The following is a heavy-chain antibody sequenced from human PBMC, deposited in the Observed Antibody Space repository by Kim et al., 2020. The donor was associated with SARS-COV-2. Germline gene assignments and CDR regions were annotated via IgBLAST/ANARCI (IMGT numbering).Heavy chain of an antibody. Sequence: GGSLRLSCAASGFTFSGSAMHWVRQASGKGLEWVGRIRSKAKSYATAYAASVKGRFTISRDDSKNTAYLQMNSLKTEDTAVYYCTRLGIAAAGVEYWGQGTLVTVSS. D-gene: IGHD6-13*01. CDR2: IRSKAKSYAT. V-gene: IGHV3-73*01. CDR1: GFTFSGSA. CDR3: TRLGIAAAGVEY. J-gene: IGHJ4*02.